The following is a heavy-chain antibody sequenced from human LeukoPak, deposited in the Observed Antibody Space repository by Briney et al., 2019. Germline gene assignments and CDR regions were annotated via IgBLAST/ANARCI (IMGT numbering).Heavy chain of an antibody. Sequence: PGGSLRLSCAASGFAFSSYWMTWVRQAPGKGLEWVANIKQDGSEKYYVDSVKGRFTISRDNTKNSLYLQMNSLRAEDTAMYYCTTYYDSGPSKDWGQGTLVTVSS. V-gene: IGHV3-7*05. CDR3: TTYYDSGPSKD. D-gene: IGHD3-22*01. CDR1: GFAFSSYW. CDR2: IKQDGSEK. J-gene: IGHJ4*02.